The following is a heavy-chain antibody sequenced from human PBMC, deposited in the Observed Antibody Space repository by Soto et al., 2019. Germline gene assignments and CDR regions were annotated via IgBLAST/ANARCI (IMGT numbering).Heavy chain of an antibody. V-gene: IGHV1-18*01. J-gene: IGHJ6*01. D-gene: IGHD2-21*01. Sequence: QVQLLQSGPEVKEPGASVKVSCKASGYNFVSFGVSWVRPAPGQGLEWMGWITPDNVNTNYEQKFQGRATKTTDTMPRIAYKEVRGLRYYTTDVYYCTTFAACAGGDCYYLHIDVWG. CDR2: ITPDNVNT. CDR3: TTFAACAGGDCYYLHIDV. CDR1: GYNFVSFG.